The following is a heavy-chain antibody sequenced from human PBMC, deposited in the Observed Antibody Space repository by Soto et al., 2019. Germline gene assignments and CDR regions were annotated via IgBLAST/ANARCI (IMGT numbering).Heavy chain of an antibody. CDR1: GASISSSY. CDR2: VYYSGST. Sequence: PSETLSLTCTVSGASISSSYWSWIRQSPGKGLEWIGYVYYSGSTNYNPSLKSRVTISVDTSKNQFSLKLSSVTAEDPAVYHSARGYYDSRGQSNTFDIWGQGTMVTVSS. CDR3: ARGYYDSRGQSNTFDI. V-gene: IGHV4-59*01. J-gene: IGHJ3*02. D-gene: IGHD3-22*01.